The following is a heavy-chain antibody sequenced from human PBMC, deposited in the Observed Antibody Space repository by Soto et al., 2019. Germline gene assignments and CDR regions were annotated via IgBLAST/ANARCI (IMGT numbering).Heavy chain of an antibody. CDR2: INPNSGGT. CDR3: ARGLVDTAMAGDY. V-gene: IGHV1-2*04. CDR1: GYY. D-gene: IGHD5-18*01. Sequence: GYYMHWVRQAPGQGLEWMGWINPNSGGTNYAQKFQGWVTMTRDTSISTAYMELSRLRSDDTAVYYCARGLVDTAMAGDYWGQGTLVTVSS. J-gene: IGHJ4*02.